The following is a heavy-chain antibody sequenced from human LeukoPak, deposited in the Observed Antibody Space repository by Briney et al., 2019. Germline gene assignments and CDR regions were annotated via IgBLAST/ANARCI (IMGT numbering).Heavy chain of an antibody. CDR2: ISGSGGST. Sequence: GGSLRLSCAASGFTFSSYAMSWVRQAPGKGLEWVSAISGSGGSTYYADSVKGRFTISRDNSKNTLYLQMNSLRAEDTAVYYCARGLSLWWSYFDYWGQGTLVTVSS. CDR3: ARGLSLWWSYFDY. D-gene: IGHD2-21*01. J-gene: IGHJ4*02. CDR1: GFTFSSYA. V-gene: IGHV3-23*01.